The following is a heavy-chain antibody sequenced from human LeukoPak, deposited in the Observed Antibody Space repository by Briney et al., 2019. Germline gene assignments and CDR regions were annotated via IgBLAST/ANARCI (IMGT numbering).Heavy chain of an antibody. CDR2: ISGSGSTI. V-gene: IGHV3-48*03. CDR3: ARERAAGDFDY. Sequence: GGSLRLSCAASGFTFSSYEMNWVRQAPGKGLEWVSYISGSGSTIYYTDSLKGRFTISRDNAKNSLYLQMNSLRAEDTAVYYCARERAAGDFDYWGQGTLVTVSS. J-gene: IGHJ4*02. D-gene: IGHD1-26*01. CDR1: GFTFSSYE.